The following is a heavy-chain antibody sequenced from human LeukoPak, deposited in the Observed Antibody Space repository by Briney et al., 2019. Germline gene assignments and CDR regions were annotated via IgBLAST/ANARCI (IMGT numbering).Heavy chain of an antibody. D-gene: IGHD5-18*01. CDR2: IYYSGST. J-gene: IGHJ4*02. CDR1: GGSISSYY. V-gene: IGHV4-59*12. CDR3: ASATAMVIFFDY. Sequence: LETLSLTCTVSGGSISSYYWSWIRQPPGKGLEWIGYIYYSGSTNYNPSLKGRVTISVDTSKNQFSLKLSSVTAADTAVYYCASATAMVIFFDYWGQGTLVTVSS.